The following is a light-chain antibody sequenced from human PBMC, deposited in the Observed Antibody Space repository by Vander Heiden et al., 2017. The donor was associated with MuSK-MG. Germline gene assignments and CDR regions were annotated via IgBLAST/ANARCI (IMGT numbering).Light chain of an antibody. CDR1: NIGNKN. Sequence: SYELTQPLSVSVALGQTARITCGGNNIGNKNVHWYQQKPGQAPVLVIYRGNNRPSGIPEGFSGSNSGNTATLTISSAQAGDEADYYCQVWDSSTVVFGGGTKLTVL. J-gene: IGLJ2*01. V-gene: IGLV3-9*01. CDR3: QVWDSSTVV. CDR2: RGN.